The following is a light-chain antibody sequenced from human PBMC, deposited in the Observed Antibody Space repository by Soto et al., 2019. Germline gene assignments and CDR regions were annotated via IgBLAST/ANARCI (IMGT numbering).Light chain of an antibody. CDR1: SSNIGNNY. Sequence: QSVLTQPPSVSAAPGQKVTISCSASSSNIGNNYVSWYQQLPGTAPKLLIYDNNKRPSGIPDRFSGSKSGTSATLDITGLQTGDEADYYCGTWDSSLSVGVFGGGTKLTVL. J-gene: IGLJ2*01. CDR2: DNN. V-gene: IGLV1-51*01. CDR3: GTWDSSLSVGV.